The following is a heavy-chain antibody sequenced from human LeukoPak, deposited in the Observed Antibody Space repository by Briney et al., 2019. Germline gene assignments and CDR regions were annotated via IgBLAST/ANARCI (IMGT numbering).Heavy chain of an antibody. CDR3: ARLKRFLEWLPPTGYFDY. CDR1: GGSISNGNW. CDR2: IHRSGST. V-gene: IGHV4-4*02. Sequence: PSETLSLTCGVSGGSISNGNWWSWVRQPPGKGLEWIGEIHRSGSTNCNPSLKSRVTISVGTSKNQFSLKLSSVTAADTAVYYCARLKRFLEWLPPTGYFDYWGQGTLVTVSS. D-gene: IGHD3-3*01. J-gene: IGHJ4*02.